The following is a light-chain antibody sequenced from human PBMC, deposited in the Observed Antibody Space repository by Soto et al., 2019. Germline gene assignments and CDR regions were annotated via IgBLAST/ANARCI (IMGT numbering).Light chain of an antibody. V-gene: IGKV3-20*01. J-gene: IGKJ1*01. CDR3: QQYGSSPRT. Sequence: EIVLTQSPGTLSLSPGERATLSCRASQSVSSSYLAWYQQKPGQAPRLRIYCASSRATGIPDRFSGSGSGTDFTLTISRLESEDLAVYYCQQYGSSPRTFGQGTKVEIK. CDR2: CAS. CDR1: QSVSSSY.